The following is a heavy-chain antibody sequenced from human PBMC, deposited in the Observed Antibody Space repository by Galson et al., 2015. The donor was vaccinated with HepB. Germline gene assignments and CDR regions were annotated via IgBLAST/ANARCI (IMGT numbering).Heavy chain of an antibody. CDR1: GFPFSSYS. CDR2: ISSSSSYI. V-gene: IGHV3-21*01. D-gene: IGHD1-7*01. J-gene: IGHJ4*02. Sequence: SLRLSCAASGFPFSSYSMNWVRQAPGKGLEWVSSISSSSSYIYYADSVTGRFTISRDNAKNSLYLQMNSLRAEDTAVSYGARGGTPLDYWGQGTLVTVSS. CDR3: ARGGTPLDY.